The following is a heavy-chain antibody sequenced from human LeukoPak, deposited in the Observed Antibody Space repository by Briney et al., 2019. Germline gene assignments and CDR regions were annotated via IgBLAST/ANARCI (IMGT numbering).Heavy chain of an antibody. CDR3: AKGRVGADRPPSDY. CDR2: IWNDGNYK. V-gene: IGHV3-33*06. D-gene: IGHD1-26*01. CDR1: GFTFSSYG. J-gene: IGHJ4*02. Sequence: PGGSLRLSCAASGFTFSSYGMHWVRQAPGKGLEWVAVIWNDGNYKFYRDSVKARSSISRDNSEGTLYLQMDSLRVEDTAAYYCAKGRVGADRPPSDYWGQGTLVTVSP.